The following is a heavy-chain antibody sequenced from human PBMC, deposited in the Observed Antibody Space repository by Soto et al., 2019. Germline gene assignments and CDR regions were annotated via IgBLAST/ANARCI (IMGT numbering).Heavy chain of an antibody. CDR1: GGSISSGDYY. D-gene: IGHD3-9*01. V-gene: IGHV4-30-4*01. Sequence: PSETLSLTCTVSGGSISSGDYYWSWIRQPPGKGLEWIGYIYYSGSTYYNPSLKSRVTISVDTSKNQFSLKLSSVTAADTAVYYCARANYYDILTGYCAFDYWGQGTLVTVSS. J-gene: IGHJ4*02. CDR2: IYYSGST. CDR3: ARANYYDILTGYCAFDY.